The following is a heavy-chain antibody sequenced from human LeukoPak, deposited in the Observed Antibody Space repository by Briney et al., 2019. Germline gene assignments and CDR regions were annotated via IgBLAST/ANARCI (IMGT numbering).Heavy chain of an antibody. V-gene: IGHV3-23*01. CDR3: AKLAGEVTSSRNYYGPLDH. CDR1: GFNFGAYA. CDR2: ISGSGDRT. D-gene: IGHD1-7*01. J-gene: IGHJ4*02. Sequence: GGSLRLSWAASGFNFGAYAFTWVRQAPGRGLEWVSSISGSGDRTYFADSVKGRFTISRDNFKSTLFLQMKSLRAEDTALYYGAKLAGEVTSSRNYYGPLDHWGQGTQVTVSS.